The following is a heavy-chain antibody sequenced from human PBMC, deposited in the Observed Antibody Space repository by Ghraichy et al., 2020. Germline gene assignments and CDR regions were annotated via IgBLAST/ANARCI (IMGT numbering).Heavy chain of an antibody. D-gene: IGHD3-10*01. Sequence: GSLRLSCVASGFTFSSYAMSWVRQAPGKGLEWVSAISGSGGSTYYADSVKGRFTISRDNSKNTLYLQMNSLRAEDTAVYYCAKDKGPVNRITMVQGVIPFDYWGQGTLVTVSS. J-gene: IGHJ4*02. CDR3: AKDKGPVNRITMVQGVIPFDY. V-gene: IGHV3-23*01. CDR2: ISGSGGST. CDR1: GFTFSSYA.